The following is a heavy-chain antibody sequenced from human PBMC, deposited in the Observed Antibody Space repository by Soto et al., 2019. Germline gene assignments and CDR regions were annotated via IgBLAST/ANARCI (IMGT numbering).Heavy chain of an antibody. CDR2: IKSKGHGGTT. V-gene: IGHV3-15*07. CDR1: GFAFSNAW. Sequence: GGSLRLSCAASGFAFSNAWINWVRQAPGKGLEWVGRIKSKGHGGTTDFAAPVRGRFAITRDDSRNMVYMQMNSLNTEDTAVYYFTTDFYTTMLEVRFDYWGHGTLVTVSS. CDR3: TTDFYTTMLEVRFDY. J-gene: IGHJ4*01. D-gene: IGHD3-22*01.